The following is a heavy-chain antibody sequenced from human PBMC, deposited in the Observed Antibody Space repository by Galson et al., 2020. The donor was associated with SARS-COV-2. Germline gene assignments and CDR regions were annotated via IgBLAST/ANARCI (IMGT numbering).Heavy chain of an antibody. CDR1: GFTFSNAW. Sequence: GGSLRLSCAASGFTFSNAWMSWVRQAPGKGLEWVGRIKSKTDGGTTDYAAPVKGRFTISRDDSKNTLYLQMNSLKTEDTAVYYCTTDLCSSTSGDVYYYDDMGVGGKGTTVSVSS. V-gene: IGHV3-15*01. J-gene: IGHJ6*03. CDR2: IKSKTDGGTT. CDR3: TTDLCSSTSGDVYYYDDMGV. D-gene: IGHD2-2*01.